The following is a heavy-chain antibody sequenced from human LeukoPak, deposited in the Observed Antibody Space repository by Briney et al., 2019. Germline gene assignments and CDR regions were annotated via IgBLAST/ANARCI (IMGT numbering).Heavy chain of an antibody. J-gene: IGHJ4*02. V-gene: IGHV1-8*02. CDR3: ARHSRDGYNFDY. Sequence: GASVKVSCKASGYTFTGYYMHWVRQAPGQGLEWMGWMNPNSGNTGYAQKFQGRVTMTRNTSISTAYMELSSLRSEDTAVYYCARHSRDGYNFDYWGQGTLVTVSS. D-gene: IGHD5-24*01. CDR1: GYTFTGYY. CDR2: MNPNSGNT.